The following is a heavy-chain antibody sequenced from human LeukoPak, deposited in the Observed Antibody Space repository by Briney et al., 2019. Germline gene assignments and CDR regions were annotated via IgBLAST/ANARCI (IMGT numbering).Heavy chain of an antibody. J-gene: IGHJ6*03. CDR2: IYHSGST. CDR1: GYSISSGYY. V-gene: IGHV4-38-2*02. Sequence: PSETLSLTCIVSGYSISSGYYWGWIGQPPGKGLEWFDSIYHSGSTYYNPSLKSRVTISVDTSKNQFSLKLSSLTAADTAVYYCARERRNYYYYMDVWGKGTTVTVSS. CDR3: ARERRNYYYYMDV.